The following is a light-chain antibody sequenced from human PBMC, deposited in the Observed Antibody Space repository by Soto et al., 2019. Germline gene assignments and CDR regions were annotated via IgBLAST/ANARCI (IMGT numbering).Light chain of an antibody. Sequence: EIFLTQSPCTLSLSPVERATLSCKVSQSVSSSYLAWYQQKPGQAPRLLIYGASSRATGIPDRFSGSGSGTDFTLTISRLEPEDFAVCYCQQYGSSPKTFGQGTKVDIK. V-gene: IGKV3-20*01. J-gene: IGKJ1*01. CDR1: QSVSSSY. CDR2: GAS. CDR3: QQYGSSPKT.